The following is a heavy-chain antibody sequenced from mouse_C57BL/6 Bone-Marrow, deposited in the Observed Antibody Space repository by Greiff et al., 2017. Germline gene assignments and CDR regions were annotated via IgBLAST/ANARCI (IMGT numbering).Heavy chain of an antibody. CDR2: IDPENGDT. V-gene: IGHV14-4*01. CDR3: TTYYSPWFAY. Sequence: VQLQQSGAELVRPGASVKLSCTASGFNIKDDYMHWVKQRPEQGLEWIGWIDPENGDTEYASKFQGKATITADPSSNTAYLQLSSLTSEDTAVYYCTTYYSPWFAYWGQGTLVTVSA. D-gene: IGHD2-12*01. J-gene: IGHJ3*01. CDR1: GFNIKDDY.